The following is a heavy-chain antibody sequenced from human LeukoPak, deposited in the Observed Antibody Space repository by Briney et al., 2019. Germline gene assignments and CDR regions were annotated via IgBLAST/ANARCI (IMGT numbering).Heavy chain of an antibody. CDR1: GFTFSSYA. Sequence: GGSLRLSCAASGFTFSSYAVSWVRQAPGKGLEWVAVISYDGSNKYYADSVKGRFTISRDNSKNTLYLQMNSLRAEDTAVYYCARDQGVVPYYYYYMDVWGKGTTVTVSS. CDR3: ARDQGVVPYYYYYMDV. D-gene: IGHD3-3*01. J-gene: IGHJ6*03. V-gene: IGHV3-30-3*01. CDR2: ISYDGSNK.